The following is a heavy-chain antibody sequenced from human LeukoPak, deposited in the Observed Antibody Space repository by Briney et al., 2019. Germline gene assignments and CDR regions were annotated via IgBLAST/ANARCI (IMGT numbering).Heavy chain of an antibody. CDR2: ISSSSSYI. V-gene: IGHV3-21*01. J-gene: IGHJ3*02. CDR1: GFTFSSYS. Sequence: SGGSLRLSCAASGFTFSSYSMNWVRQAPGKGLEWVSSISSSSSYIYYADSVKGRFTISRDNAKNSLYLQMNSLRAEDTAVYYCARDLGQLPSGAFDIWGQGTMVTVSS. D-gene: IGHD2-2*01. CDR3: ARDLGQLPSGAFDI.